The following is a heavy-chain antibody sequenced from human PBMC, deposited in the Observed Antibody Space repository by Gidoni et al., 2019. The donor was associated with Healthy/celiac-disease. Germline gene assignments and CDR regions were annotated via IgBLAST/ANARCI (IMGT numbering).Heavy chain of an antibody. V-gene: IGHV3-30*18. Sequence: QVQLVESGGGVVQPGRSLRLSCAASGFTFSSYGMHWVRQAPGKGLEWVAVISYDGSNKYYADSVKSRFTISRDNSKNTLYLQMNSLRAEDTAVYYCAKDRPYYYDSSGYFHYWGQGTLVTVSS. CDR3: AKDRPYYYDSSGYFHY. J-gene: IGHJ4*02. D-gene: IGHD3-22*01. CDR1: GFTFSSYG. CDR2: ISYDGSNK.